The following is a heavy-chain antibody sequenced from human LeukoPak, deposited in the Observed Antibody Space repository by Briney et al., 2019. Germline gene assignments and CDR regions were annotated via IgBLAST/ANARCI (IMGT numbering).Heavy chain of an antibody. CDR2: ISGSGGST. CDR1: GFTFSSYA. J-gene: IGHJ4*02. CDR3: AKDRDGYNPDY. V-gene: IGHV3-23*01. D-gene: IGHD5-24*01. Sequence: GGSLRLSCAASGFTFSSYAMSWVRQVPGKGLEWVSTISGSGGSTYYADSVKGRFTISRDNSKNTVYLQMNSLRAEDTAVYYCAKDRDGYNPDYWGQGTLVSVSS.